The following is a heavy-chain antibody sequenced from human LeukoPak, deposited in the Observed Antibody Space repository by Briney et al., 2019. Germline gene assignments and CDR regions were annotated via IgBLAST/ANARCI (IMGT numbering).Heavy chain of an antibody. D-gene: IGHD6-19*01. CDR3: TRDSGRFRLDY. CDR2: INEDGSEK. V-gene: IGHV3-7*01. J-gene: IGHJ4*02. CDR1: GFTFSSSW. Sequence: GGSLRLSCAASGFTFSSSWMNWVRQAPGKGLEWVASINEDGSEKYYVDSVKGRFTVSRDNAKNSLYLQLNSLRVEDTAVYYCTRDSGRFRLDYWGQGILVTVSS.